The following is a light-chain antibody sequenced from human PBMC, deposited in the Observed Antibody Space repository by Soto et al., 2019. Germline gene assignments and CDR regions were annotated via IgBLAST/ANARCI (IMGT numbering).Light chain of an antibody. CDR1: QSISSW. CDR3: QQYNSYSWT. J-gene: IGKJ1*01. CDR2: KAA. V-gene: IGKV1-5*03. Sequence: DIQMTQSPSTLSASVGDRVTITCRASQSISSWLAWYQQKPGKAPKLLIYKAASLESGVPSRFSGSGSGTEFTLTISSLQTDDFATYYCQQYNSYSWTFGHGNKVEIK.